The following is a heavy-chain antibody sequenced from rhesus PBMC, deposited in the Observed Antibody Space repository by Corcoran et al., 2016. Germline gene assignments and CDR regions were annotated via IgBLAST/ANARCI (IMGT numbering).Heavy chain of an antibody. CDR2: IYGGSGST. CDR3: ATDRGAADPRFDY. Sequence: QVQLQESGPGLVKPSETLSLTCAVSGYSISSGYGWGWIRQPPGKGLEWIGQIYGGSGSTNANPSLKSRVTVSKDTSKNQFSLKLSSVTAADTAVYYCATDRGAADPRFDYWGQGVLVTVSS. J-gene: IGHJ4*01. CDR1: GYSISSGYG. D-gene: IGHD6-19*01. V-gene: IGHV4-127*01.